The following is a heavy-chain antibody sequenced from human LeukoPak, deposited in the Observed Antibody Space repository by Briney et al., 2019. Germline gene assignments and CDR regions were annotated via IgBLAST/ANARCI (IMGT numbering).Heavy chain of an antibody. D-gene: IGHD3-16*02. CDR1: GFTFSGSA. J-gene: IGHJ4*02. CDR2: IRSKANSYAT. V-gene: IGHV3-73*01. CDR3: TRGGSMITFGGVIAY. Sequence: GGSLRLSCAASGFTFSGSAMHWVRQASGKGLEWVGRIRSKANSYATAYAASVKGRFTISRDDSKNTAYLQMNSLKTEDTAVYYCTRGGSMITFGGVIAYWGQGTLVTVSS.